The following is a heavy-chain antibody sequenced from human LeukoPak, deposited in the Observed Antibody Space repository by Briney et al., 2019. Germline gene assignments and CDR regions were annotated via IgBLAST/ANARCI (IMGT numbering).Heavy chain of an antibody. CDR2: ISAYNDNT. J-gene: IGHJ4*02. Sequence: ASVKVSCKASGYTFTSYGISWVRQAPGQGLEWMGWISAYNDNTNYAQKLQGRVTMTTDTSTSTAYMELRSLRSDDTAVYYCARDAKLSYSSSSLYYFDYWGQGTLVTVSS. V-gene: IGHV1-18*01. CDR1: GYTFTSYG. D-gene: IGHD6-6*01. CDR3: ARDAKLSYSSSSLYYFDY.